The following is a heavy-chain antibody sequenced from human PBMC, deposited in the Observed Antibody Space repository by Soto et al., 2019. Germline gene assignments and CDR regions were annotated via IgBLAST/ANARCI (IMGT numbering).Heavy chain of an antibody. CDR1: GGTFSSYT. J-gene: IGHJ4*02. CDR2: IIPILGIA. V-gene: IGHV1-69*02. D-gene: IGHD3-9*01. Sequence: ASVKVSCKASGGTFSSYTISWVRQAPGQGLEWMGRIIPILGIANYAQKFQGRVTITADKSTSTAYMELSSLRSEDTAVYYCARGPAYYDILTGYYPNWGQGTLVTVSS. CDR3: ARGPAYYDILTGYYPN.